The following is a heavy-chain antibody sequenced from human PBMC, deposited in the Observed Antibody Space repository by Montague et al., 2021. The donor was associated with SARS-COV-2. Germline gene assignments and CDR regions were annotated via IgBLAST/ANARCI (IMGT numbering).Heavy chain of an antibody. CDR2: IKQDGSEK. CDR3: ARKTGGGY. V-gene: IGHV3-7*03. J-gene: IGHJ4*02. Sequence: SLRLSCAASGFTFSSYEMSWVRQAPGKGLEWVANIKQDGSEKYYVDSVEGRFTISRDNAKNSLYLQMNSLRAEDTAVYYCARKTGGGYWGQGTLVTVSS. D-gene: IGHD3-16*01. CDR1: GFTFSSYE.